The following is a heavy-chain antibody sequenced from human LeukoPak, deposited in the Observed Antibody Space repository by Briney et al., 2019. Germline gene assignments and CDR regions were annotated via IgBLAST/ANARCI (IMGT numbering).Heavy chain of an antibody. J-gene: IGHJ4*02. V-gene: IGHV3-11*01. CDR3: VRVGYYFESSGYHWVYFDY. Sequence: GGSLRLSCAASGFTFSDYYMSWIRQAPGKGLEWVSDISSAGYSIFYADSVKGRFNISRDNAKNSLYLQMNSLSAEDTAVYYCVRVGYYFESSGYHWVYFDYWGQGTLVTVSS. D-gene: IGHD3-22*01. CDR1: GFTFSDYY. CDR2: ISSAGYSI.